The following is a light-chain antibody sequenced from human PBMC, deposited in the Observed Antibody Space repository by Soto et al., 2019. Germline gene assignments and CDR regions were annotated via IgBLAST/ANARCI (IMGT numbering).Light chain of an antibody. CDR1: STDFVSYNR. CDR2: EAS. CDR3: AAWDGSLNVVL. Sequence: QSVLTQPPSVSGSPGQSVTISCTGTSTDFVSYNRVSWYQQPPGTAPKLIIYEASNRPSGVPDRFSGSKSGNTASLTISWLQSEDEADYYCAAWDGSLNVVLFGGGTKLTVL. V-gene: IGLV2-18*01. J-gene: IGLJ2*01.